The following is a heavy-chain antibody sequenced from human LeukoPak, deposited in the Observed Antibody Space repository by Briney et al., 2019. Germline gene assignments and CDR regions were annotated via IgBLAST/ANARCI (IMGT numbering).Heavy chain of an antibody. J-gene: IGHJ4*02. CDR2: IYTSGRT. CDR1: GGSISSGSSY. CDR3: ASPEGY. Sequence: SQTLSLTCTGTGGSISSGSSYGSWIRQPAGEGLEWIGLIYTSGRTNYSPSRKGPITNSLDTSKNLVSSKLSSVTAADTAVYYCASPEGYWGKGTLVTVS. V-gene: IGHV4-61*02.